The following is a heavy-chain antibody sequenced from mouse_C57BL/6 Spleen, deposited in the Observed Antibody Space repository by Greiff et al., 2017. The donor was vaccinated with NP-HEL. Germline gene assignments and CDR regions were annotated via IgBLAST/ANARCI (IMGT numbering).Heavy chain of an antibody. CDR3: ARSDGNYLFAY. CDR2: IHPNSGST. J-gene: IGHJ3*01. CDR1: GYTFTSYW. D-gene: IGHD2-1*01. V-gene: IGHV1-64*01. Sequence: QVQLKQPGAELVKPGASVKLSCKASGYTFTSYWMHWVKQRPGQGLEWIGMIHPNSGSTNYNEKFKSKATLTVDKSSSTAYMQLSSLTSEDSAVYYCARSDGNYLFAYWGQGTLVTVSA.